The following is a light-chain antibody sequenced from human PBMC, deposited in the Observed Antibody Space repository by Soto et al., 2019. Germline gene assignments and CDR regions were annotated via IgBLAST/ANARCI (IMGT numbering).Light chain of an antibody. CDR2: VKSDGSH. CDR1: SGHSSYA. J-gene: IGLJ2*01. CDR3: QTWGAGHVV. Sequence: QAVVTQSPSASASPGASVKLTCTLRSGHSSYAIAWHQQQPEKGPRYLMKVKSDGSHTKGDGIPDRFSGSSSGAERYLTISSLQYEDEADYYCQTWGAGHVVFGGGTQLTVL. V-gene: IGLV4-69*01.